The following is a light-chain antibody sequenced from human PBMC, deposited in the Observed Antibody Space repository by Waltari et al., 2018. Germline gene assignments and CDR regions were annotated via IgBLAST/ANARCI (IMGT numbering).Light chain of an antibody. CDR2: AAS. CDR1: QNIDNY. J-gene: IGKJ4*01. CDR3: QQSYSNSLT. V-gene: IGKV1-39*01. Sequence: IQMTQSPSSLSASLRDRVSITCRASQNIDNYLNWDQQKPGKAPKLLLYAASTLQSGVPARFSGSGSGTEFTLTISSLQPEDFANYYCQQSYSNSLTFGGGTRVEIK.